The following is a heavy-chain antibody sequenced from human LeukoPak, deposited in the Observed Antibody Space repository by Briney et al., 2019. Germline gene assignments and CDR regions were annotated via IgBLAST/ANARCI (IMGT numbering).Heavy chain of an antibody. CDR1: GYTFTSYG. J-gene: IGHJ4*02. Sequence: ASVKVSCKASGYTFTSYGISWVRQAPGQGLEWMGWINPNSGGTNYAQKFQGWVTMTRDTFISTAYMELSRLRSDDTAVYYCAKPAGTDHYFESWGQGTLVTVSS. V-gene: IGHV1-2*04. CDR2: INPNSGGT. D-gene: IGHD1-1*01. CDR3: AKPAGTDHYFES.